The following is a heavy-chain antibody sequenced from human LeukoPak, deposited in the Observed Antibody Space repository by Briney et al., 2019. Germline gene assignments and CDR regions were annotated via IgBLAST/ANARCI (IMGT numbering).Heavy chain of an antibody. CDR2: IIPILGIA. V-gene: IGHV1-69*04. Sequence: ASVQVSCKASGGTFSSYAISWVRQAPGQGLEWMGRIIPILGIANYAQKFQGRVTITADKSTSTAYMELSSLRSEDTAVYYCARERGLDWGPGAGYSYCSSTSCHYYYGMDVWGQGTTVTVSS. CDR3: ARERGLDWGPGAGYSYCSSTSCHYYYGMDV. D-gene: IGHD2-2*01. CDR1: GGTFSSYA. J-gene: IGHJ6*02.